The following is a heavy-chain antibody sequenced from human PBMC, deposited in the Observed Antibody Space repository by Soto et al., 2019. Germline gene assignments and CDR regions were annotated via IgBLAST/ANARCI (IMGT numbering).Heavy chain of an antibody. V-gene: IGHV5-51*01. CDR3: ARQGYCSTTACYTVDY. D-gene: IGHD2-2*02. J-gene: IGHJ4*02. Sequence: GESLKISCKGSGYIFTSYWIGWGLQMPGEGLEWMGIIYPGDSHTKYSPSFQGQVTISADKSISTAYLQWSGLKASDTAIYYCARQGYCSTTACYTVDYWGQGTLVTVSS. CDR1: GYIFTSYW. CDR2: IYPGDSHT.